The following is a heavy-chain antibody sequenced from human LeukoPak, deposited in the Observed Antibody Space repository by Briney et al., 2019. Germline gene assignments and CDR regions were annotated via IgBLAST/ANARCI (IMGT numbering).Heavy chain of an antibody. CDR3: ARQDDYYCYGMDV. Sequence: PSETLSLTCTVSGGSISSSSYYWGWIRQPPGKGLEWIGSIYYSGSTYYNPSLKSRVTISVDTSQNQFSLKLSSVTAADTAVYYCARQDDYYCYGMDVWGQGTTVTVSS. CDR2: IYYSGST. V-gene: IGHV4-39*01. J-gene: IGHJ6*02. CDR1: GGSISSSSYY.